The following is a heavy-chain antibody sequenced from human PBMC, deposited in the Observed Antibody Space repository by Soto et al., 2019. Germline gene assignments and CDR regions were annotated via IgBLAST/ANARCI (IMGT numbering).Heavy chain of an antibody. CDR1: GFTFSSYG. D-gene: IGHD6-6*01. J-gene: IGHJ4*02. Sequence: SGGSLRLSCAASGFTFSSYGTHWVRQAPGKGLEWVAVISYGGSNKYYADSVKGRFTISRDNSKNTLYLQMNSLRAEDTAVYYCARGAALKYYFDYWGQGTMVTVYS. CDR2: ISYGGSNK. V-gene: IGHV3-30*03. CDR3: ARGAALKYYFDY.